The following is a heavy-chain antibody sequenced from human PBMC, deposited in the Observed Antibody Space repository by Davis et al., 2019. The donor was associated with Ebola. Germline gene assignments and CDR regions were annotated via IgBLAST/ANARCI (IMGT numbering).Heavy chain of an antibody. J-gene: IGHJ4*02. CDR1: GGSISSYY. CDR2: IYYSGST. CDR3: ARGPYSSGWSEFDY. D-gene: IGHD6-19*01. V-gene: IGHV4-59*01. Sequence: LETLSLTCTVSGGSISSYYWSWIRQPPGKGLEWIGYIYYSGSTNYNPSLKSRVTISVDTSKNQFSLKLSSVTAADTAVYYCARGPYSSGWSEFDYWGQGTLVTVSS.